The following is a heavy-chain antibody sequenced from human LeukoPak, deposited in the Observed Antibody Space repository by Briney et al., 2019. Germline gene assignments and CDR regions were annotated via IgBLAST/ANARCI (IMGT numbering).Heavy chain of an antibody. CDR3: ARGFSGYPYDAFDI. D-gene: IGHD3-9*01. CDR2: INHSGST. CDR1: GGSFSGYY. J-gene: IGHJ3*02. V-gene: IGHV4-34*01. Sequence: PSETLSLTCAVYGGSFSGYYWSWIRQPPGKGLEWIGEINHSGSTNYNPSLKSRVTISVDTSKNQFSLKLSSVTAADTAVYYCARGFSGYPYDAFDIWGQGTMVTVSS.